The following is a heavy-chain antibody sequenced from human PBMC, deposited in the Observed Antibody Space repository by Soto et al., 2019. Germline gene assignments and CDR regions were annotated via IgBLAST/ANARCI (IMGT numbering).Heavy chain of an antibody. CDR3: ARDTVGTIDY. CDR1: GFTFSDHY. CDR2: IRNKANSYTT. V-gene: IGHV3-72*01. D-gene: IGHD1-7*01. Sequence: HPGGSLRLSCAASGFTFSDHYMDWVRQAPGKGLEWVGRIRNKANSYTTEYAASVKGRFTISRDDSKSSLYLQMNSLKTEDTAVYYCARDTVGTIDYWGLGTLVTVSS. J-gene: IGHJ4*02.